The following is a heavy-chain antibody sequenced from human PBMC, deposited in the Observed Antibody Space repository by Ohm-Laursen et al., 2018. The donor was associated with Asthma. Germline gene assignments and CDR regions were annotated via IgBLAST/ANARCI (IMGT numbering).Heavy chain of an antibody. CDR2: INHSGST. V-gene: IGHV4-34*01. CDR1: GGSFSGYY. D-gene: IGHD3-9*01. Sequence: SQTLSLTCAVYGGSFSGYYWSWIRQPPGKGLEWIGEINHSGSTNYNPSLKSRVTISVDTSKNQFSLKLSSVTAADTAVYYCARGYYDILIGYYTLYYYYGMDVWGQGTTVTVSS. CDR3: ARGYYDILIGYYTLYYYYGMDV. J-gene: IGHJ6*02.